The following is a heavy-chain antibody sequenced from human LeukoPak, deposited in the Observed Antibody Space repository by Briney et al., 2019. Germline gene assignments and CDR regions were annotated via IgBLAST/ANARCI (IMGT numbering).Heavy chain of an antibody. CDR3: AKDRDGDFCFDY. Sequence: GGSLRLSCAASGFTFSSYGMHWVRQAPGKGLEWVAVISYDGSNKYYADSVKGRFTISRDNSKNTLYLQMNSLRAEDTAVYYCAKDRDGDFCFDYWGQGTLVIVSS. J-gene: IGHJ4*02. D-gene: IGHD3-3*01. CDR1: GFTFSSYG. CDR2: ISYDGSNK. V-gene: IGHV3-30*18.